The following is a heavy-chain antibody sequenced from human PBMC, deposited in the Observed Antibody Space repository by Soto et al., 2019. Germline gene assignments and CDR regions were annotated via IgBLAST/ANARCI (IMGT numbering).Heavy chain of an antibody. CDR1: GWSFSGYY. CDR3: SSHLWLVRDGFEY. D-gene: IGHD6-19*01. V-gene: IGHV4-34*01. J-gene: IGHJ4*02. Sequence: SDPLSLTCAVYGWSFSGYYWSWIRQPPGEGLEWIGETNDSGSTKYNPSLKSRVTISVDTSKKQFSLKLSSVTAADTAVYYCSSHLWLVRDGFEYWGKGTLVTVSX. CDR2: TNDSGST.